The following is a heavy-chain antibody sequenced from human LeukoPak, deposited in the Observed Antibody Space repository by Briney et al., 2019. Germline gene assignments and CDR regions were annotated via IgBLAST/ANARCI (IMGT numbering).Heavy chain of an antibody. Sequence: PGGSLRLSCAASAFTFSRYWMTWVRQAPGKGLEWVANIKEDGSEKYYVDSVKGRFSISRDNTKNSLYLQMNSLRAEDTAVYYCARGDQITMVRGVTPFDYWGQGTLVTVSS. D-gene: IGHD3-10*01. CDR2: IKEDGSEK. CDR1: AFTFSRYW. J-gene: IGHJ4*02. CDR3: ARGDQITMVRGVTPFDY. V-gene: IGHV3-7*01.